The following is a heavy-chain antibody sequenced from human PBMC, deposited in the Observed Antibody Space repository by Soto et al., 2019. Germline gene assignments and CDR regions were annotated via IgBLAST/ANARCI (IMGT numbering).Heavy chain of an antibody. CDR3: ATPCPYDFWSGYYTEPFDY. D-gene: IGHD3-3*01. V-gene: IGHV3-23*01. Sequence: EVQLLESGGGLVQPGGSLRLSCAASGFTFSSYAMSWVRQAPGKGLERVSAISGSGGSTYYVDYLKGRFTISRDNSKNALYLLMNSRRAEDTAVYYCATPCPYDFWSGYYTEPFDYWGQGTLVTVSS. J-gene: IGHJ4*02. CDR1: GFTFSSYA. CDR2: ISGSGGST.